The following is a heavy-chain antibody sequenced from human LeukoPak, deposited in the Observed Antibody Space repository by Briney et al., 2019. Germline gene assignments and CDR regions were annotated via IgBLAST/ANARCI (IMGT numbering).Heavy chain of an antibody. D-gene: IGHD3-10*01. CDR2: TYYRSKWYN. J-gene: IGHJ4*02. V-gene: IGHV6-1*01. CDR3: ARACCGSGRYPLHDFDY. CDR1: GDSVSSNSAA. Sequence: SQTLSLTCAISGDSVSSNSAAWNWIRQSPSRGLEWLGRTYYRSKWYNDYAVSVKSRITINPDTSKNQFSLQLNSVTPEDTAVYYCARACCGSGRYPLHDFDYWDQGTLVTVSS.